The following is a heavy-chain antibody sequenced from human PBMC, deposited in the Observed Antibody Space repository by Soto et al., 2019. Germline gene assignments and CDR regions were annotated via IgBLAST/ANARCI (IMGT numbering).Heavy chain of an antibody. Sequence: QTGGSLRLSCAASGFTFSSYGMHWVRQAPGKGLEWVAVIWYDGSNKYYADSVKGRFTISRDNSKNTLYLQMNSLRAEDTAVYYCARDGVKAAVGRDYYYGIDVRGQGTTATV. CDR1: GFTFSSYG. D-gene: IGHD6-13*01. V-gene: IGHV3-33*01. CDR2: IWYDGSNK. CDR3: ARDGVKAAVGRDYYYGIDV. J-gene: IGHJ6*02.